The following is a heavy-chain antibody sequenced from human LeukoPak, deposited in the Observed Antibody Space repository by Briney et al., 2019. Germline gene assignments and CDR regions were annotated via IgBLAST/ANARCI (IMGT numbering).Heavy chain of an antibody. CDR3: ARDRDGYRYFDL. J-gene: IGHJ2*01. CDR1: GDSVSSSSYY. Sequence: SETLSLTCTVSGDSVSSSSYYWSWIRQPPGKGLEWIGYISYSGSTNYNPSLKSRVTISIDKSKNQFSLKLSSVTAADTAVYYCARDRDGYRYFDLWGRGTLVIVSS. CDR2: ISYSGST. D-gene: IGHD5-24*01. V-gene: IGHV4-61*01.